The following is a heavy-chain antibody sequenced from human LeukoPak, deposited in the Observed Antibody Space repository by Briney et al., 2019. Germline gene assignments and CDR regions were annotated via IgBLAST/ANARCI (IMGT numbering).Heavy chain of an antibody. J-gene: IGHJ4*02. V-gene: IGHV1-2*02. Sequence: ASVKVSCKASGYTFTGYYMHWVRQAPGQGLEWMGWINPNSGGTNYAQKFQGRVTMTRDTSISTAYMELSRLRSDDTAVYYCARSDDNSSWYNYFDYWGQGTLVTVSS. CDR2: INPNSGGT. CDR1: GYTFTGYY. CDR3: ARSDDNSSWYNYFDY. D-gene: IGHD6-13*01.